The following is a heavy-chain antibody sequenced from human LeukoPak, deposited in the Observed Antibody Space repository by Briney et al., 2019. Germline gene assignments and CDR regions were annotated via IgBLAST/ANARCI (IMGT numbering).Heavy chain of an antibody. CDR3: ARAVRSGYYNLYFDY. D-gene: IGHD3-3*01. J-gene: IGHJ4*02. CDR2: IKQDGSEK. Sequence: GGSLRLSCAASGFTFSSYGMHWVRQAPGKGLEWVANIKQDGSEKDFVDSVKGRFTISRDNANNSLYLQMNSLRAEDTAVYYCARAVRSGYYNLYFDYWGQGSLVTVSS. CDR1: GFTFSSYG. V-gene: IGHV3-7*04.